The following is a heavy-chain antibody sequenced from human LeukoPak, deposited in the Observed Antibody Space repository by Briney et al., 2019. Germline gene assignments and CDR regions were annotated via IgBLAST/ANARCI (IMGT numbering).Heavy chain of an antibody. CDR1: GYSFTSYW. Sequence: GESLKISCKGSGYSFTSYWIGWVRQMPGKGLEWMGIIYPGDSDTRYSPSFQGQVTISADKSISTAYLQWSSLKASDTAMYYCARRGIAVAGTCCFDYWGQGTLVTVSS. D-gene: IGHD6-19*01. V-gene: IGHV5-51*01. CDR2: IYPGDSDT. CDR3: ARRGIAVAGTCCFDY. J-gene: IGHJ4*02.